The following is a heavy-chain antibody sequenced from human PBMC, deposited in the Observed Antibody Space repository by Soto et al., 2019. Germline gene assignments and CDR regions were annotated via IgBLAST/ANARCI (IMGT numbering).Heavy chain of an antibody. J-gene: IGHJ4*02. Sequence: PAGSLRLSCAASGFTFSSYAMHWVRQAPGKGLERVAVISYDGSNKYYADSVKGRFTISRDNSKNTLYLQMNSLRAEDTAVYYCARDQYSSSSYPGPLDYWGQGTLVTVSS. CDR3: ARDQYSSSSYPGPLDY. D-gene: IGHD6-6*01. CDR1: GFTFSSYA. V-gene: IGHV3-30-3*01. CDR2: ISYDGSNK.